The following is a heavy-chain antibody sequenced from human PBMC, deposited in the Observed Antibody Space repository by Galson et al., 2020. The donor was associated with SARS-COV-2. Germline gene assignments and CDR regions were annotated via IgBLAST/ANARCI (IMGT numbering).Heavy chain of an antibody. CDR1: GFAFSSYA. D-gene: IGHD4-17*01. J-gene: IGHJ4*02. Sequence: GGSLRLSCEASGFAFSSYALSWVRQAPGKRPEWVSSITGSGTTYYADSLKGRFTISRDNSENTVHLQMNSLTAEDTAIYFCAKYRTTVPSLLRGFWGQGALVTVSS. CDR2: ITGSGTT. V-gene: IGHV3-23*01. CDR3: AKYRTTVPSLLRGF.